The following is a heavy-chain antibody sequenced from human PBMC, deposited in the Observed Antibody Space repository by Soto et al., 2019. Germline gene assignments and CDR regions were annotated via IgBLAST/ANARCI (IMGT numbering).Heavy chain of an antibody. D-gene: IGHD3-3*01. Sequence: GGSLRLSCAASGFTFSSYWMHWVRQAPGKGLVWVSRINSDGSSTSYADSVKGRFTISRDNAKNTLYLQMNSLRAEDTAVYYCARGGDVLRFLEWLGHMDVWGKGTTVTVSS. J-gene: IGHJ6*03. CDR3: ARGGDVLRFLEWLGHMDV. CDR2: INSDGSST. CDR1: GFTFSSYW. V-gene: IGHV3-74*01.